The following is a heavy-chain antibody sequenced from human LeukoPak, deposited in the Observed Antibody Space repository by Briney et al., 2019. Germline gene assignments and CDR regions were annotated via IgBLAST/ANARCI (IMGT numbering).Heavy chain of an antibody. D-gene: IGHD2-21*01. CDR2: INSDGSRT. V-gene: IGHV3-74*03. CDR3: ARSNSFDY. J-gene: IGHJ4*02. CDR1: GFTFSTYW. Sequence: GGSLRLSCAASGFTFSTYWMHWVRQVPGKGLVWVSRINSDGSRTTYADSVKGRLTMSRDNAKNTLYLQMNSLRAEDTAVYYCARSNSFDYWGQGTLVTVSS.